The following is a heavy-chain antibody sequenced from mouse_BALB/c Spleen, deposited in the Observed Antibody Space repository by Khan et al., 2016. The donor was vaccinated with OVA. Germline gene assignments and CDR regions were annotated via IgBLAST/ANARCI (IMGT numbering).Heavy chain of an antibody. CDR1: GYTFTNYW. J-gene: IGHJ4*01. CDR2: IDPYDSET. Sequence: QVQLQQSGAELVRPGASVKLSCKASGYTFTNYWMNWVKQRPEQGLEWIGRIDPYDSETHYNQKFKDKAILTVDKSSRTAYMQLSSLACEDSAVYYCARWGGITVYAMDYWGQGTSVTVSS. CDR3: ARWGGITVYAMDY. D-gene: IGHD1-1*01. V-gene: IGHV1-52*01.